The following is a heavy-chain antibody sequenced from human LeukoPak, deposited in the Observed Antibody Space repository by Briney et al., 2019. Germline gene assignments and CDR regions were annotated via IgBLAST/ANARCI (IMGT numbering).Heavy chain of an antibody. CDR1: GFTVSSNY. CDR2: ISGSGGST. J-gene: IGHJ4*02. D-gene: IGHD6-6*01. V-gene: IGHV3-23*01. Sequence: TGGSLRLSCAASGFTVSSNYMSWVRQAPGKGLEWVSAISGSGGSTYYADSVKGRFTISRDNSKNTLYLQMNSLRAEDTAVYYCAKDLGTIAARHPDYWGQGTLVTVSS. CDR3: AKDLGTIAARHPDY.